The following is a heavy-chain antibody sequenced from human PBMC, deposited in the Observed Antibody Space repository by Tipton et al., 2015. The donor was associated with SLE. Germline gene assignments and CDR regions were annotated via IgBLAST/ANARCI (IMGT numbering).Heavy chain of an antibody. CDR1: GFTFSSYS. V-gene: IGHV3-21*01. Sequence: GSLRLSCAASGFTFSSYSMNWVRQAPGKGLEWVSSISSSSTYIYYADSVKGRFTISRDNAKNSLYLQMNSLRAEDTAVYYCARDGFYSSNWGNWFDPWGQGTLVTVSS. CDR2: ISSSSTYI. D-gene: IGHD6-13*01. CDR3: ARDGFYSSNWGNWFDP. J-gene: IGHJ5*02.